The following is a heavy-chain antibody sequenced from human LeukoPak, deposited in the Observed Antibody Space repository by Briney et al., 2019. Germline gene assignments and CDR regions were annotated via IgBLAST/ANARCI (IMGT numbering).Heavy chain of an antibody. D-gene: IGHD3-10*01. J-gene: IGHJ4*02. Sequence: GGSLRLSCAASGFTVSSNYMSWVRQAPGKGLEWVSVIYSGGSTYYADSVKGRFTISRDNSRNILYLLMNSLRAEDTTVYYCARDWAKSRGVFDYWGQGTLVTVSS. CDR3: ARDWAKSRGVFDY. V-gene: IGHV3-66*01. CDR2: IYSGGST. CDR1: GFTVSSNY.